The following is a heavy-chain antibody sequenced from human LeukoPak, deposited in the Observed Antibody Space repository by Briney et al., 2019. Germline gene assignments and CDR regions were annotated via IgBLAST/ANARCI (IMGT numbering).Heavy chain of an antibody. CDR3: ATSRTFDY. CDR1: GFTFSSYA. J-gene: IGHJ4*02. Sequence: QPGGSLRLSCAASGFTFSSYAMSWVRQAPGKGLEWVANIKQDGSEKYYVDSAKGRFTISRDNAKNSLYLQMNSLRAEDTEVYYFATSRTFDYWGQGTLGTVSS. CDR2: IKQDGSEK. V-gene: IGHV3-7*01.